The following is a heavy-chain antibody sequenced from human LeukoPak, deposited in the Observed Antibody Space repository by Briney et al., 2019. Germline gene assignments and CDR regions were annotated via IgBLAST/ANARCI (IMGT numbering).Heavy chain of an antibody. D-gene: IGHD3-3*01. V-gene: IGHV3-30-3*02. CDR1: GFTFSDYA. CDR2: ISYDGSNK. Sequence: PGGSLRLSCAASGFTFSDYAMHWVRQAPGKGLEWVAVISYDGSNKYYAESVKGRITISRDNSKNTLYLQMNSLRVEDTAVYYCAKQRDFYFDYWGQGTLVTVSS. J-gene: IGHJ4*02. CDR3: AKQRDFYFDY.